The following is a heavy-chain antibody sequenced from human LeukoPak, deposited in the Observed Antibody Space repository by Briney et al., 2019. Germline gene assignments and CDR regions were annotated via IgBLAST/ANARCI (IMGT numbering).Heavy chain of an antibody. CDR1: GFTFSSYA. CDR3: AKPRIAAAGRPPDY. CDR2: ISGSGGST. J-gene: IGHJ4*02. V-gene: IGHV3-23*01. Sequence: GGSLRLSCAASGFTFSSYAMSWVRQAPGKGLEWVSAISGSGGSTYYADSVKGRFTISRGNSKNTLYLQMNSLRAEDTAVYYCAKPRIAAAGRPPDYWGQGTLVTVSS. D-gene: IGHD6-13*01.